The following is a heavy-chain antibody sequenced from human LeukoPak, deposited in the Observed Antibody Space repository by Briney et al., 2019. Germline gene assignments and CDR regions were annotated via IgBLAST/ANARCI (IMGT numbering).Heavy chain of an antibody. D-gene: IGHD2-15*01. V-gene: IGHV3-23*01. Sequence: GGSLRLSCAASGFTFSSYAMSWVRQAPGKGLEWVSAISGSGGSTYYADSVKGRFTISRDNSKNTLYLQMNSLRAEDTAVYYCAKSAGYCSGGSFHGEYFQHWGQGTLVTVSS. CDR2: ISGSGGST. J-gene: IGHJ1*01. CDR1: GFTFSSYA. CDR3: AKSAGYCSGGSFHGEYFQH.